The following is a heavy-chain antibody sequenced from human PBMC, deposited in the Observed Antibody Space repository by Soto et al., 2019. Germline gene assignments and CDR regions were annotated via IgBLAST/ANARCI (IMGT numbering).Heavy chain of an antibody. CDR2: ISYDGSNK. CDR3: ARDTGDSSGYRYWYYYYGMDV. D-gene: IGHD3-22*01. Sequence: GGSLRLSCAASGFTFSSYAMHWVRQAPGKGLEWVAVISYDGSNKYYADSVKGRFTISRDNSKNTLYLQMNSLRAEDTAVYYCARDTGDSSGYRYWYYYYGMDVWGQGTTVTVSS. J-gene: IGHJ6*02. V-gene: IGHV3-30-3*01. CDR1: GFTFSSYA.